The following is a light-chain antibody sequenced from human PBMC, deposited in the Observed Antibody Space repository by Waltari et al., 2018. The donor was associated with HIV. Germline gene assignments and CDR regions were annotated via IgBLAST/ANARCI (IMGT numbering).Light chain of an antibody. CDR3: SSYTSSSTPVV. J-gene: IGLJ2*01. CDR2: DVS. V-gene: IGLV2-14*03. CDR1: SSDVGGYNY. Sequence: QSALTQPASVSGSPGQSITISCTGTSSDVGGYNYVSWYQQHPGKAPKLLIYDVSNQPSGFSNRFSGSKSGNTASLTISGLQAEDEADYYCSSYTSSSTPVVVGGGTKLTVL.